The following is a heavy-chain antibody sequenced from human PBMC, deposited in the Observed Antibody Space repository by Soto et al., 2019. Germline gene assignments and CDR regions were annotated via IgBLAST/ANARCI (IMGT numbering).Heavy chain of an antibody. D-gene: IGHD1-26*01. J-gene: IGHJ2*01. CDR1: GGSVSSGSYY. CDR2: IHYSGST. CDR3: ARVDPAEPSEWELLSRRWYFDL. V-gene: IGHV4-61*01. Sequence: QVQLQESGPGLVKPSETLSLTCTVSGGSVSSGSYYWSWIRQPPGKGLEWIGYIHYSGSTKYNPSLKSRVTISVDTTKNQFSLKLSSVTAADTAVYYCARVDPAEPSEWELLSRRWYFDLWGRGTLVTVSS.